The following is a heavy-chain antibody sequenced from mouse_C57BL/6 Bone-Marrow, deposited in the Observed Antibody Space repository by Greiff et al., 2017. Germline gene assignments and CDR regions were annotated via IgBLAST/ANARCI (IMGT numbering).Heavy chain of an antibody. Sequence: EVQRVESGGGLVKPGGSLKLSCAASGFTFSSYAMSWVRQTPEKRLEWVATISDGGSYTYYPDNVKGRFTISRDNAKNNLYLQMSHLKSEDTAMYYCARVEYDYDRGLAYWGQGTLVTVSA. CDR1: GFTFSSYA. J-gene: IGHJ3*01. V-gene: IGHV5-4*01. CDR2: ISDGGSYT. CDR3: ARVEYDYDRGLAY. D-gene: IGHD2-4*01.